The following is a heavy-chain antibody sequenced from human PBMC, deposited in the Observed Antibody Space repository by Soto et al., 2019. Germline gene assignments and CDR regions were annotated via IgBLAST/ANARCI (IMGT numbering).Heavy chain of an antibody. V-gene: IGHV4-39*01. CDR1: GGSISSSSYY. CDR3: ARLHYDFWSGSNPLHHYMDV. J-gene: IGHJ6*03. CDR2: IYYSGST. Sequence: SETLSLTCTVSGGSISSSSYYWGWIRQPPGKGLEWIGSIYYSGSTYYNPSLKSRVTISVDTSKNQFSLKLSSVTAADTAVYYCARLHYDFWSGSNPLHHYMDVWGKGTTVTVSS. D-gene: IGHD3-3*01.